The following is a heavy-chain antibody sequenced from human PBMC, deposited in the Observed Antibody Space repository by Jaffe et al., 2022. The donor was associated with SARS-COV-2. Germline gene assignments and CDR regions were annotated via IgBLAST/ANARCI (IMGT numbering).Heavy chain of an antibody. D-gene: IGHD6-13*01. J-gene: IGHJ5*02. CDR2: IYYSGST. Sequence: QVQLQESGPGLVKPSQTLSLTCTVSGGSISSGGYYWSWIRQHPGKGLEWIGYIYYSGSTYYNPSLKSRVTISVDTSKNQFSLKLSSVTAADTAVYYCARDAYSSSWTTNWFDPWGQGTLVTVSS. V-gene: IGHV4-31*03. CDR1: GGSISSGGYY. CDR3: ARDAYSSSWTTNWFDP.